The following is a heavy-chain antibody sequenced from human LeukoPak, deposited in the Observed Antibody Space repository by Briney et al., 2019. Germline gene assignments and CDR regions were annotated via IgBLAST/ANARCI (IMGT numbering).Heavy chain of an antibody. D-gene: IGHD6-13*01. J-gene: IGHJ4*02. CDR2: ISYDGSNK. CDR1: GFTFSSYA. V-gene: IGHV3-30-3*01. Sequence: PGGSLRLSCAASGFTFSSYAMHWVRQAPGKGLEWVAVISYDGSNKYYADSVKGRFTISRDNSKNTLYLQMNSLRAEDTAVYYCAREQSAGIYWGQGTLVTVSS. CDR3: AREQSAGIY.